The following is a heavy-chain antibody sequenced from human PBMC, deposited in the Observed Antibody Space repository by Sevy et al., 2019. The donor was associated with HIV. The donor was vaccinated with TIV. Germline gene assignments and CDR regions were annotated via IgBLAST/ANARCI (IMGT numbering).Heavy chain of an antibody. CDR1: GYTFSSNG. V-gene: IGHV1-18*01. CDR3: ARVPTYYFGSGTYFDY. Sequence: ASVKASCKASGYTFSSNGIAWVRQAPGQGLQWMGWIGVYNGNSNYAQNLRDRVTMTTDTSTSTAYMELKSLRSDDTAVYYCARVPTYYFGSGTYFDYWGQGTLVTVSS. J-gene: IGHJ4*02. D-gene: IGHD3-10*01. CDR2: IGVYNGNS.